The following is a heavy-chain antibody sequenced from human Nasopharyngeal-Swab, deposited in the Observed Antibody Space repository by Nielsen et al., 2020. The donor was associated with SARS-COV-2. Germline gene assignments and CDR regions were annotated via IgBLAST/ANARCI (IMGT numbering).Heavy chain of an antibody. CDR1: GGTFSSYA. D-gene: IGHD6-13*01. V-gene: IGHV1-69*04. J-gene: IGHJ6*02. Sequence: SVKVSCKASGGTFSSYAISWVRQAPGQGLEWMGRIIPILGIANYAQKFQGRVTITADKSTSTAYMELSSLRSEDTAVYYCARGNEGAAAGTGCYYYGMDVWGQGTTVTVSS. CDR3: ARGNEGAAAGTGCYYYGMDV. CDR2: IIPILGIA.